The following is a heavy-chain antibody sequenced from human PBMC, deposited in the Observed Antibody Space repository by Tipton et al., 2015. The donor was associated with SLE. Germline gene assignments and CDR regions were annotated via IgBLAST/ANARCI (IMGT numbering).Heavy chain of an antibody. Sequence: TLSLTCTVSGGSISSSSYYWGWIRQPPGKGLEWIGSIYYSGSTYYNPSLKSRVTISVDTSKNQFSLKLSSVTAADTAVYYCARVVLAAAGTYYFDYWGQGTLVTVSS. J-gene: IGHJ4*02. D-gene: IGHD6-13*01. CDR2: IYYSGST. V-gene: IGHV4-39*07. CDR3: ARVVLAAAGTYYFDY. CDR1: GGSISSSSYY.